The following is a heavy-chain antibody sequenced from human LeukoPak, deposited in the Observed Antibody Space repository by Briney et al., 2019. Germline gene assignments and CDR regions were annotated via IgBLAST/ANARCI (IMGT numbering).Heavy chain of an antibody. D-gene: IGHD1-1*01. V-gene: IGHV6-1*01. CDR3: AREGRWMDRAIWSQAFDI. J-gene: IGHJ3*02. Sequence: SQTLSLTCAISGDSVSSNSAAWSWIRQSPSRGLEWLGRTYYRSKWYNNSAGSVNGRITINPDTPKNQFSLQLNSVTPEDTAVYYCAREGRWMDRAIWSQAFDIWGQGTMVTVSS. CDR2: TYYRSKWYN. CDR1: GDSVSSNSAA.